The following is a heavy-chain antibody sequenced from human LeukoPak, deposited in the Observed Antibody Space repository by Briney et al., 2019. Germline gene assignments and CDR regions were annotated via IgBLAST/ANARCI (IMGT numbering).Heavy chain of an antibody. CDR3: ARDTVREGFDY. Sequence: PGGSLRLSCAASGFTVSSNYMSWVRQAPGKGLEWVSVIYSGGSTYYADSVKGRFTISRDNSKNTLYLQMNSLRAEDTAVYYCARDTVREGFDYWGQGTLVTVSS. V-gene: IGHV3-53*01. D-gene: IGHD6-6*01. CDR1: GFTVSSNY. CDR2: IYSGGST. J-gene: IGHJ4*02.